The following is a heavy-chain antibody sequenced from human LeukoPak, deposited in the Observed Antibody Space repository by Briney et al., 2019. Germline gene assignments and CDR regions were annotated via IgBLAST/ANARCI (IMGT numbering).Heavy chain of an antibody. V-gene: IGHV1-18*01. D-gene: IGHD3-3*01. CDR3: ARALGEDYDFWSDPLNWFDP. CDR2: ISAYNGNT. CDR1: GGTFSSYA. Sequence: GSSVKVSCKAFGGTFSSYAISWVRQAPGQGLEWMGWISAYNGNTNYAQKLQGRVTMTTDTSTSTAYMELRSLRSDDTAVYYCARALGEDYDFWSDPLNWFDPWGQGTLVTVSS. J-gene: IGHJ5*02.